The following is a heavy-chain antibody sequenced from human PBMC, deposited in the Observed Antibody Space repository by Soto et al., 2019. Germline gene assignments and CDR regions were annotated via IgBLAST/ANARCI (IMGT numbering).Heavy chain of an antibody. CDR2: ISYDGSNK. D-gene: IGHD2-2*01. J-gene: IGHJ4*02. CDR1: GFTFSSYA. CDR3: ARDEQLLSISLFDY. Sequence: QVQLVESGGGVVQPGRSLRLSCAASGFTFSSYAMHWVRQAPGKGLEWMAVISYDGSNKYYADSVKGRFTISRDNSKNTLYLQMNSLRAEDTAVYYCARDEQLLSISLFDYWGQGTLVTVSS. V-gene: IGHV3-30-3*01.